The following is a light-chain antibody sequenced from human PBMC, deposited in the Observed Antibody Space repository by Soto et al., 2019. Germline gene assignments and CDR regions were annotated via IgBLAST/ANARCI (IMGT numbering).Light chain of an antibody. J-gene: IGKJ5*01. Sequence: PGERATLSCRASQSVSSSYLAWYQQKPGQAPRLLIYGASSRATGIPDRFSGSGSGTDFTLTISRLEPEDFAVYYCQQYGSSTITFGQGTRLEIK. CDR2: GAS. V-gene: IGKV3-20*01. CDR1: QSVSSSY. CDR3: QQYGSSTIT.